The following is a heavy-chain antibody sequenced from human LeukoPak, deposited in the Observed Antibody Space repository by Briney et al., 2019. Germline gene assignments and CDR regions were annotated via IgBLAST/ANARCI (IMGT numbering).Heavy chain of an antibody. CDR3: ANSQRSYDSSGYYYHDY. D-gene: IGHD3-22*01. V-gene: IGHV3-23*01. CDR1: GFTFNCYA. Sequence: GGSLRLSCAASGFTFNCYAMSWLRQAPGKGLEWVSAISGSGGSTYYADSVKGRFTISRDNSKNTLYLQMNSLRAEDTAVYYCANSQRSYDSSGYYYHDYWGQGTLVTVSS. J-gene: IGHJ4*02. CDR2: ISGSGGST.